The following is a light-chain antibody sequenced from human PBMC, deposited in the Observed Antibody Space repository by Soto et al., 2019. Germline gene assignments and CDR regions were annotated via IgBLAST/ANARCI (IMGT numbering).Light chain of an antibody. J-gene: IGLJ2*01. CDR2: DVT. V-gene: IGLV2-14*01. CDR1: SSDVGYYNY. Sequence: QSALTQPASVSGSPGQSITISCTGTSSDVGYYNYVSWYQQHPGKAPKLMIYDVTNRPSGVSNRFSGSKSGNTASLTISGLQAEDEGDYYCSSYSTSSPVLFGGGTKVTVL. CDR3: SSYSTSSPVL.